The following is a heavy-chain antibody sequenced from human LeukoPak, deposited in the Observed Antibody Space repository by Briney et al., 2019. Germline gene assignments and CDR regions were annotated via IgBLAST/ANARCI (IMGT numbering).Heavy chain of an antibody. CDR3: ARNDDYGDAFDI. V-gene: IGHV4-59*07. D-gene: IGHD4-17*01. CDR1: GGSISSYC. J-gene: IGHJ3*02. Sequence: PSDTLSLTCTAPGGSISSYCWRWIRQPPGKRIKWIGYIYNFGSASYNPSLKSRVTISVDTSKKQFSLKLTSVTAADMAVSYCARNDDYGDAFDIWGQGTKVTVSS. CDR2: IYNFGSA.